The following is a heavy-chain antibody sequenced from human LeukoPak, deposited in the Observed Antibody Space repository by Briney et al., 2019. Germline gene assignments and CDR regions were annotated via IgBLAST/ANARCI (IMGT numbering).Heavy chain of an antibody. D-gene: IGHD2-2*01. Sequence: GGSLRLSCAASGFTFDDYAMHWARQAPGKGLEWVSGLCWNSGHIVYADSVKGRFTISRDNAKNSLYLQMSSLRAEDTALYYCAKGPSDIVVVPAALAPPFDYWGQGTLVTVSS. CDR1: GFTFDDYA. CDR2: LCWNSGHI. J-gene: IGHJ4*02. CDR3: AKGPSDIVVVPAALAPPFDY. V-gene: IGHV3-9*01.